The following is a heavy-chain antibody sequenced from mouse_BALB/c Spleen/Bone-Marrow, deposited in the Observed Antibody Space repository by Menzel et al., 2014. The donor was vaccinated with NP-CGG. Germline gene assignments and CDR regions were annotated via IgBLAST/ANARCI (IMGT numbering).Heavy chain of an antibody. J-gene: IGHJ1*01. CDR2: SRNKANDYTT. Sequence: EVQLVESGGGLVQPGGSLRLSCAPSGFTFSDFYMEWVRQPPGKRLEWIAASRNKANDYTTEYSASVKGRFIVSRDTSQSILYLQMNALRAEDTATYYCARDYYGSSYWYFDVWGAGTTVTVSS. CDR1: GFTFSDFY. D-gene: IGHD1-1*01. V-gene: IGHV7-1*02. CDR3: ARDYYGSSYWYFDV.